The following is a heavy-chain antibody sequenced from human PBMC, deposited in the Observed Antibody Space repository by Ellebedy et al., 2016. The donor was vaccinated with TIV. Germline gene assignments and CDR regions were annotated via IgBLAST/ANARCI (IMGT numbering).Heavy chain of an antibody. Sequence: PGGSLRLSCKGSTYSFTSYWISWVRQMPGKGLEWMGRIDPSDSYTNYSPSFQGHVTISADKSISTAYLQWSSLKASDTAIYYCARLGGDGSPFDYWGQGTLVTVSS. CDR1: TYSFTSYW. CDR3: ARLGGDGSPFDY. CDR2: IDPSDSYT. J-gene: IGHJ4*02. V-gene: IGHV5-10-1*01. D-gene: IGHD5-24*01.